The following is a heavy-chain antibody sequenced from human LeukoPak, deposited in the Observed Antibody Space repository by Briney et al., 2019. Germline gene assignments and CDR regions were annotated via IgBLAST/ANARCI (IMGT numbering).Heavy chain of an antibody. CDR1: GGSISSNY. CDR2: IDYRGST. J-gene: IGHJ3*02. V-gene: IGHV4-59*01. D-gene: IGHD5-18*01. CDR3: ARSRSGYSYDHAAFDI. Sequence: KSSETLSLTCTVSGGSISSNYWSWIRQPPGKGLEWIAYIDYRGSTTYSPSLKSRVTISVDTSRNQFSLKLSSVTAADTAVYYCARSRSGYSYDHAAFDIWGQGTMVTVSS.